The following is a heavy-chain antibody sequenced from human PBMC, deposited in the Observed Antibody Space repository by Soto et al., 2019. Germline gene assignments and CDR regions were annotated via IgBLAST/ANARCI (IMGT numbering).Heavy chain of an antibody. CDR3: ARAGDIVVVPANYYMDV. D-gene: IGHD2-2*01. CDR2: TYYRSKWYN. CDR1: GDSVSSNSAA. V-gene: IGHV6-1*01. Sequence: KQSQTLSLTCAISGDSVSSNSAAWNWIRQSPSRGLEWLGRTYYRSKWYNDYAVSVKSRITINPDTSKNQFSLQLNSVTPEDTAVYYCARAGDIVVVPANYYMDVWGKGTTVTVSS. J-gene: IGHJ6*03.